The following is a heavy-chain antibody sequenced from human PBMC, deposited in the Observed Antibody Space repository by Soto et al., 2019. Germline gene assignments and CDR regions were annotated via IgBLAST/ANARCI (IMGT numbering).Heavy chain of an antibody. V-gene: IGHV1-69*02. CDR3: ASPTTVFDYFDY. Sequence: SVKVSCKASGYTFTSYTISWVRQAPGQGLEWMGRIIPILGIANYAQKFQGRVTFTADKSTSTAYMELSSLRSEDTAVYYCASPTTVFDYFDYWGQGTLVTVSS. J-gene: IGHJ4*02. CDR2: IIPILGIA. CDR1: GYTFTSYT. D-gene: IGHD4-17*01.